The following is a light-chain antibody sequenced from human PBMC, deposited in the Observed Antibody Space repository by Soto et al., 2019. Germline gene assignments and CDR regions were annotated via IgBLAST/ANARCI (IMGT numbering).Light chain of an antibody. Sequence: DIQMTQSPSTLSASVGDTVTITCRASQRMSGWLAWHQQKPGKAPNLLIYDASNLEIGVQSRFSGSGSGTHFTFTISSLQTEDIGTYYCKQYDILPITFGRGTRLEIK. CDR3: KQYDILPIT. J-gene: IGKJ5*01. CDR1: QRMSGW. V-gene: IGKV1-33*01. CDR2: DAS.